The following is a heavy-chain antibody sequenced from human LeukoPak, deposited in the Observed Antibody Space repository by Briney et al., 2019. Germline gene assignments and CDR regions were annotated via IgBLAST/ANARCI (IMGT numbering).Heavy chain of an antibody. Sequence: SETLSLTCAVYGGSFSGYYWSWIRQPPGKGLEWIGEINHSGSTNYNPSLKSRVTISVDTSKNQFSLKLSSVTAADTAVYYCARSPYGPTSWFDPWGQGTLVTVSS. CDR1: GGSFSGYY. D-gene: IGHD4-17*01. J-gene: IGHJ5*02. V-gene: IGHV4-34*01. CDR2: INHSGST. CDR3: ARSPYGPTSWFDP.